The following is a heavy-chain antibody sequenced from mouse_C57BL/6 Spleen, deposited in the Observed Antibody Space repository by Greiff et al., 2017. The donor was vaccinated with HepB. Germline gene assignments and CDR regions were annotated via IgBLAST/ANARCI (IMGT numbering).Heavy chain of an antibody. CDR2: IYPRSGNT. V-gene: IGHV1-81*01. D-gene: IGHD1-1*01. CDR1: GYTFTSYG. J-gene: IGHJ4*01. Sequence: QVQLQQSGAELARPGASVKLSCKASGYTFTSYGISWVKQRTGQGLEWIGEIYPRSGNTYYNEKFKGKATLTADKSSSTAYMELRSLTSEDSAVYFCARGRVTTVPCMDYWGQGTSVTVSS. CDR3: ARGRVTTVPCMDY.